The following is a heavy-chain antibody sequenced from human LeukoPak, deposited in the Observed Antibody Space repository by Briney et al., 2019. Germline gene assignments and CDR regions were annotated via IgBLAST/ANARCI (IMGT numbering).Heavy chain of an antibody. D-gene: IGHD3-10*01. CDR1: GGSISSSY. Sequence: SETLSLTCTVSGGSISSSYWRWVRQPAGKGLECLVRIYTRVSTNYNPSRKSRVTMSVDTSKHQFSLKLSSVTAADTAVYYCARDSPRLWFGELSRYYMDVWGKGTTVTVSS. CDR2: IYTRVST. CDR3: ARDSPRLWFGELSRYYMDV. V-gene: IGHV4-4*07. J-gene: IGHJ6*03.